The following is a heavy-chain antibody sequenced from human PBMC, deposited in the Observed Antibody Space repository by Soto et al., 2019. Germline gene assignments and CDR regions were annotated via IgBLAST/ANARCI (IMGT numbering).Heavy chain of an antibody. CDR1: GSFNLGDY. CDR3: ARSIDP. Sequence: PSETLSLTFTDAGSFNLGDYWSWIRQHPGKGLEWIGYIYYSGSTYYNPSLKSRVTISVDTSKNQFSLKLSSVTAADTAVYYCARSIDPWGQGTLVTVS. J-gene: IGHJ5*02. V-gene: IGHV4-31*03. CDR2: IYYSGST.